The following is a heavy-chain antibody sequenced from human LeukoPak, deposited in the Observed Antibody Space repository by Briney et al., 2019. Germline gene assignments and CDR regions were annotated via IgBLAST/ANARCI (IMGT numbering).Heavy chain of an antibody. V-gene: IGHV3-7*04. CDR3: ARDRYGEPFDY. CDR1: GFTFSRYS. Sequence: GGSLRFSCAASGFTFSRYSMSWVRQAPGKGLEWVASINQDGSEQYYVDSVKGRFTISRDNTKNSLFLQMNTLRAEDTAVYYCARDRYGEPFDYWGQGTLVIVSS. CDR2: INQDGSEQ. J-gene: IGHJ4*02. D-gene: IGHD4-17*01.